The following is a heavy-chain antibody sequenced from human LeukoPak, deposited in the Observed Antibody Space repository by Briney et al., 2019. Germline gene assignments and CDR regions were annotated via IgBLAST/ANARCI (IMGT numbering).Heavy chain of an antibody. CDR1: GYTFTSCG. D-gene: IGHD6-19*01. V-gene: IGHV1-18*01. Sequence: ASVKVSCKASGYTFTSCGISWVRQAPGQGLEWMGWSSAYNTNTNYAQKFQARVTLTTDTSTSTAYMELRSLQSDDTAVYYCARDSGYSSGWRDYWGQGTLVTVSS. CDR2: SSAYNTNT. J-gene: IGHJ4*02. CDR3: ARDSGYSSGWRDY.